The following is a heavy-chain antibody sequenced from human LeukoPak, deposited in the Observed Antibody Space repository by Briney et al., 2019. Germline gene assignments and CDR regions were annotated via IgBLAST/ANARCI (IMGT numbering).Heavy chain of an antibody. CDR2: IRSEANSYAT. CDR1: GFTFSGSP. CDR3: TRQVDQPLDS. V-gene: IGHV3-73*01. D-gene: IGHD2-2*01. Sequence: PGGSLKLSWAAPGFTFSGSPMHWVRQASGKGLDWVGLIRSEANSYATDYAASVKGRFTISRDDSKNTAYLKMNRLKTEDTAVYYCTRQVDQPLDSWGQGTLVTVSS. J-gene: IGHJ4*02.